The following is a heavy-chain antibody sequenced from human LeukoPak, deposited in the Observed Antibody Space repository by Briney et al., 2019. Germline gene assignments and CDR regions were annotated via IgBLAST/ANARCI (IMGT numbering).Heavy chain of an antibody. Sequence: GGSLRLSCAASGFTFSSYSMNWVRQAPGKGLEWVSYISSSSGTIYYADSVKGRFTISRDNAKNSLYLQMNSLRAEDTAVYYCARADSSGYYHPINWGQGTLVTVSS. CDR1: GFTFSSYS. CDR3: ARADSSGYYHPIN. CDR2: ISSSSGTI. J-gene: IGHJ4*02. D-gene: IGHD3-22*01. V-gene: IGHV3-48*01.